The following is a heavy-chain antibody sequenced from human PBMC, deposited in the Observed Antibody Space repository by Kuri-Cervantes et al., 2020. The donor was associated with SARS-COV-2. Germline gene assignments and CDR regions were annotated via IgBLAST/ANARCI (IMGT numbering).Heavy chain of an antibody. Sequence: SETLSLTCVVSGGAINTYNWWTWVRQSPGKGLQWIGEIFHDGSTKFNPSLSLRGRVTMSLDKSKNQFSLNLTSVTAADTAVYYCARNSAFSSSWPLDNWGQGTQVTVSS. CDR2: IFHDGST. J-gene: IGHJ4*02. CDR3: ARNSAFSSSWPLDN. CDR1: GGAINTYNW. D-gene: IGHD6-13*01. V-gene: IGHV4-4*02.